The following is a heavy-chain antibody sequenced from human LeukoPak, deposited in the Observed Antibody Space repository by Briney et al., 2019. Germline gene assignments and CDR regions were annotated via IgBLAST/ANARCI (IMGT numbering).Heavy chain of an antibody. V-gene: IGHV3-23*01. CDR1: GFTFSSYA. CDR3: ARSRGKYYDFWSGLTLDAFDI. D-gene: IGHD3-3*01. Sequence: GGSLRLSCAASGFTFSSYAMSWVRQAPGKGLEWVSAISGSGGSTYYADSVKGRFTISRDNSKNTLYLQMNSLRAEDTAVYYCARSRGKYYDFWSGLTLDAFDIWGQGTMVTVSS. CDR2: ISGSGGST. J-gene: IGHJ3*02.